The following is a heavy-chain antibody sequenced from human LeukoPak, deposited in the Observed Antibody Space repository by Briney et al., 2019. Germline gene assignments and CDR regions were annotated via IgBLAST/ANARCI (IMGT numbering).Heavy chain of an antibody. CDR2: ISGSGGST. Sequence: PGGSLRLSCAASGITFSSYAMSWVRQAPGKGLEWVSAISGSGGSTYYADSVKGRFTISRDNSKNTLYLQMNSLRAEDTAVYYCAKVKSSAGSGIYDYWGQGTLVTVSS. CDR1: GITFSSYA. CDR3: AKVKSSAGSGIYDY. D-gene: IGHD3-10*01. V-gene: IGHV3-23*01. J-gene: IGHJ4*02.